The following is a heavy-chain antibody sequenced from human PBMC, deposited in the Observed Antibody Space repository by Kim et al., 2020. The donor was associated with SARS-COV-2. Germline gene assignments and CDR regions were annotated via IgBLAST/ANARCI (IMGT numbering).Heavy chain of an antibody. CDR1: GFTFSSYS. Sequence: GGSLRLSCAASGFTFSSYSMNWVRQAPGKGLEWVSSISSSSSYIYYADSVKGRFTISRDNAKNSLYLQMNSLRAEDTAVYYCARDGTGTREGPSYDYFDYWGRGTLVTVSS. CDR3: ARDGTGTREGPSYDYFDY. V-gene: IGHV3-21*01. CDR2: ISSSSSYI. D-gene: IGHD1-26*01. J-gene: IGHJ4*02.